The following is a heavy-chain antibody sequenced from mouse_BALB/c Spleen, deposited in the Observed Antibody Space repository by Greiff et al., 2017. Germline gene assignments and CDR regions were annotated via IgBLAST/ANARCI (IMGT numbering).Heavy chain of an antibody. CDR2: INSNGGST. CDR1: GFTFSSYG. CDR3: AREGAYGNYDYAMDY. D-gene: IGHD2-1*01. Sequence: EVMLVESGGGLVQPGGSLKLSCAASGFTFSSYGMSWVRQTPDKRLELVATINSNGGSTYYPDSVKGRFTISRDNAKNTLYLQMSSLKSEDTAMYYCAREGAYGNYDYAMDYWGQGTSVTVSS. J-gene: IGHJ4*01. V-gene: IGHV5-6-3*01.